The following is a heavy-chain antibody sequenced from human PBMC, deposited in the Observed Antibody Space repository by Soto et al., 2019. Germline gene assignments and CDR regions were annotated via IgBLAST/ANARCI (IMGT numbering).Heavy chain of an antibody. CDR2: ISSDGSTT. J-gene: IGHJ4*02. CDR3: ATSQKGYNWNYFDH. Sequence: GESLKISCAASGFTFSNHRMHWVRQAPGKGLVWVSLISSDGSTTNYADSVRGRFTISRDNAKNTVFLQMNSLGAEDTAVYYCATSQKGYNWNYFDHWGQGALVTVSS. D-gene: IGHD1-20*01. V-gene: IGHV3-74*01. CDR1: GFTFSNHR.